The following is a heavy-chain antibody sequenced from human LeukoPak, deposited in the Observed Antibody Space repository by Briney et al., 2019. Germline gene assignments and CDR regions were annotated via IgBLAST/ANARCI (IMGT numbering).Heavy chain of an antibody. CDR2: IIPIFGTA. J-gene: IGHJ4*02. V-gene: IGHV1-69*13. CDR1: GGTFSSYA. Sequence: ASVKVSCKASGGTFSSYAISWVRQAPGHGLEWMGGIIPIFGTANYAQKFQGRVTITADESTGTAYMELSSLRSEDTAVYYCARVQYQLLQGLDYWGQGTLVTVSS. CDR3: ARVQYQLLQGLDY. D-gene: IGHD2-2*01.